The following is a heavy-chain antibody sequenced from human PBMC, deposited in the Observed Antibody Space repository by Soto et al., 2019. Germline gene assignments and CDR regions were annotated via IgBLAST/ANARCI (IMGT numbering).Heavy chain of an antibody. CDR3: AHSAFSCHSSRYSLDHAFDI. CDR1: GFSFTSSGMG. CDR2: IYWDDDR. V-gene: IGHV2-5*02. Sequence: QITLKESGPTVVKPTQTLTLTCTFSGFSFTSSGMGVGWIRQPPGKALEWLALIYWDDDRRYSPSLKNRLTITKDPSKNQVGLTATNMHPVDTATYYCAHSAFSCHSSRYSLDHAFDIWGQGTVVTVSS. J-gene: IGHJ3*02. D-gene: IGHD3-22*01.